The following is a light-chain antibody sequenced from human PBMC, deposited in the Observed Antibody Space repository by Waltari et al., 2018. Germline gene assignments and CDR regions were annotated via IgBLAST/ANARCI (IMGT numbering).Light chain of an antibody. Sequence: DIQMTQSPSTLSASVGDRVTITCRASRSISSWLAWYQQKPGKAPKLLIYKASSLKSGVPSRFSGSGSGTEFILTISSLQPDDFATYYCQQYNNWDTFGQGTKLEIK. CDR1: RSISSW. J-gene: IGKJ2*01. V-gene: IGKV1-5*03. CDR2: KAS. CDR3: QQYNNWDT.